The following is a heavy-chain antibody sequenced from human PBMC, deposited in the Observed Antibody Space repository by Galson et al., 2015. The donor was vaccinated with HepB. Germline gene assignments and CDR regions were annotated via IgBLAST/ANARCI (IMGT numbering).Heavy chain of an antibody. D-gene: IGHD2-2*02. Sequence: SVKVSCKASGGTFSSYAISWVRQAPGQGLEWMGGIIPIFGTANYAQKFQGRVTITADESTSTAYMELSSLRSEDTAVYYCASPYCSSTSCYTYYYYGMDVWGQGTTVTVSS. CDR2: IIPIFGTA. V-gene: IGHV1-69*13. CDR3: ASPYCSSTSCYTYYYYGMDV. CDR1: GGTFSSYA. J-gene: IGHJ6*02.